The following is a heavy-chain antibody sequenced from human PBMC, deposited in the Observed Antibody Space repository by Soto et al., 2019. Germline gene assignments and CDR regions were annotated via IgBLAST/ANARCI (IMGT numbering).Heavy chain of an antibody. Sequence: QLQLQESGPGLVKPSETLSLTCTVSGGSISSSSYYWGWIRQPPGKGLEWIGSRYYSGSTYYNPSLKCRVTIYVDTSQNQFSLKLSSVTAADTAVYYCASLWSGYYGDWGQGTLVTVSA. V-gene: IGHV4-39*01. CDR1: GGSISSSSYY. CDR3: ASLWSGYYGD. D-gene: IGHD3-3*01. J-gene: IGHJ4*02. CDR2: RYYSGST.